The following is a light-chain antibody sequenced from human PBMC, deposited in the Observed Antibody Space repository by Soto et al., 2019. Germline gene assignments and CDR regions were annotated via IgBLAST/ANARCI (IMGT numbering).Light chain of an antibody. Sequence: EIVLTQSPGTLSLSPGERATLSCRASQSVSSSYLAWYQQKPGQAPRLRIYGASSRATGIPDRFSGSGSGTDFTLTISRLEPEDCAVYYCQQYGSSPMYTFGQGTKLELK. CDR2: GAS. J-gene: IGKJ2*01. CDR3: QQYGSSPMYT. V-gene: IGKV3-20*01. CDR1: QSVSSSY.